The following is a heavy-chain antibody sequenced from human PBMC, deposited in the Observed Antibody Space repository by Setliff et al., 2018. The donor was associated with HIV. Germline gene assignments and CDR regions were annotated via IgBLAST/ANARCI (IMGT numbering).Heavy chain of an antibody. CDR2: ISSNSLTI. CDR3: ARDYYSSGWYDFSDY. J-gene: IGHJ4*02. Sequence: GGSLRLSCAASGFTFSSYEMNWIRQAPGKGLEWVSYISSNSLTIYYADSVKGRFSISRDNAKNSSYLQMNSLRAEDTAVYYCARDYYSSGWYDFSDYWGQGTLVTVSS. D-gene: IGHD6-19*01. CDR1: GFTFSSYE. V-gene: IGHV3-48*03.